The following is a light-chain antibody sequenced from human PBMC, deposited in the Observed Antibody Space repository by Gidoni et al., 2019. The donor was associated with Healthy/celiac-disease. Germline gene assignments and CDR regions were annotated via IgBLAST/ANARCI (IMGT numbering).Light chain of an antibody. CDR3: QKYNSAPPLT. Sequence: DVQITQSPSSLSASVGDRVTITCRESQSISNYLAWYQQKTGTVPKLLFYAASTLQSGVPSRCSGSGAGTEFTLTISSLQPEDVATYYCQKYNSAPPLTFGGGTKVEIK. CDR2: AAS. J-gene: IGKJ4*01. CDR1: QSISNY. V-gene: IGKV1-27*01.